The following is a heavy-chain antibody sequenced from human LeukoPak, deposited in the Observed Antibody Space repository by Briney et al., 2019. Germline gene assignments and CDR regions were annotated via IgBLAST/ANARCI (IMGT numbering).Heavy chain of an antibody. CDR3: ARAVDSSGYYGYYFDY. V-gene: IGHV3-33*01. J-gene: IGHJ4*02. D-gene: IGHD3-22*01. CDR2: IWYDGSKK. CDR1: GFTFSTYG. Sequence: GGSLRLSCVASGFTFSTYGMHWVRQAPGKGLEWVAVIWYDGSKKYYADSVKERFTISRDNSRSTLYLQMNSLRAEDTAVYYCARAVDSSGYYGYYFDYWGQGTLVTVSS.